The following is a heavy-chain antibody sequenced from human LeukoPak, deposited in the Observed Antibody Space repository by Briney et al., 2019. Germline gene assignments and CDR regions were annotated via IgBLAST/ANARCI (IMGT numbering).Heavy chain of an antibody. D-gene: IGHD6-13*01. CDR3: ARGRVYRYSSSWYY. Sequence: GGSLRLSCAASGFTFSSYSMNWVRQAPGKGLEWVSSISSSSSYIYYADSVKGRFTISRDNAKNSLYLQMNSLRAGDTAVYYCARGRVYRYSSSWYYWGQGTLVTVSS. V-gene: IGHV3-21*01. CDR2: ISSSSSYI. J-gene: IGHJ4*02. CDR1: GFTFSSYS.